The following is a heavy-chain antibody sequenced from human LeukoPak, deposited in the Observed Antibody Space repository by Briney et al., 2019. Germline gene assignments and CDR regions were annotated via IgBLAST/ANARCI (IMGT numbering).Heavy chain of an antibody. D-gene: IGHD3-22*01. V-gene: IGHV1-2*02. Sequence: GASVKVSCMASGYTFTGYYMHWVRQAPGQGLEWMGWINPNSGGTNYAQKFQGRVTMTRDTSISTAYMELSRLRSDDTAVYYCARAYYYDSSGYYHSVPATVDYWGQGTLVTVSS. CDR2: INPNSGGT. J-gene: IGHJ4*02. CDR3: ARAYYYDSSGYYHSVPATVDY. CDR1: GYTFTGYY.